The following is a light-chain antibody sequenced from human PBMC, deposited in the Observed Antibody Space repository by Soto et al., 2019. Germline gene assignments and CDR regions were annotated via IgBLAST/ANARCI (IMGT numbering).Light chain of an antibody. CDR2: GAS. V-gene: IGKV3-20*01. Sequence: EIVLTQSPGTLSLSPGERATLSCRASQSVTGSYLAWYQQKPGQAPRPLIYGASSRASGIPVRFSGGGSGTDFTLTISRLAPIDFAVYYCQQYGSSPPVTFGPGTKVDMK. CDR1: QSVTGSY. CDR3: QQYGSSPPVT. J-gene: IGKJ3*01.